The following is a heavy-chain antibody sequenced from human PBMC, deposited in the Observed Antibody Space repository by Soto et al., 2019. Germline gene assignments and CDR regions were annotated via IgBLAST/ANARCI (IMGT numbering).Heavy chain of an antibody. CDR2: INAGNGNT. CDR1: GYTFTSYA. Sequence: QVQLVQSGAEEKEPGASLKVSCKASGYTFTSYAMHWVRQASGQRLEWMGWINAGNGNTKYTQTLQGSVTITRDTYRSKAYMNLSRLKSEDTAVYYSAGGGDPIDTWGQGPLVTVAS. CDR3: AGGGDPIDT. J-gene: IGHJ1*01. D-gene: IGHD2-21*02. V-gene: IGHV1-3*05.